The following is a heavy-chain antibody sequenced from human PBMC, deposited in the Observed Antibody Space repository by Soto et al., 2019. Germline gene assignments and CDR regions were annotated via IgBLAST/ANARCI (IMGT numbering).Heavy chain of an antibody. CDR3: ARDGERDTGLNFYYYLHGMDA. J-gene: IGHJ6*02. Sequence: ASVKVSCKASGYTFTTYGISWVRQAPGQGLEWMGWISPYNGTTKYAEKFQGEMTMTTDTATSTAYMDLRSLRSDDTAVYYCARDGERDTGLNFYYYLHGMDAWGQGTRVTSP. CDR1: GYTFTTYG. CDR2: ISPYNGTT. D-gene: IGHD1-1*01. V-gene: IGHV1-18*04.